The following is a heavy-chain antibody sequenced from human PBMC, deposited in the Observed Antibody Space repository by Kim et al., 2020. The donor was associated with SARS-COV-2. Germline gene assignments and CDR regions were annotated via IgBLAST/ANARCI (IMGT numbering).Heavy chain of an antibody. CDR2: ISWNSGSI. D-gene: IGHD6-19*01. V-gene: IGHV3-9*01. CDR3: AKGYSSGWLGEYFDL. J-gene: IGHJ2*01. CDR1: GFTFDDYA. Sequence: GGSLRLSCAASGFTFDDYAMHWVRQAPGKGLEWVSGISWNSGSIGYADSVKGRFTISRDNAKNSLYLQMNSLRAEDTALYYCAKGYSSGWLGEYFDLWGRGTLVTVSS.